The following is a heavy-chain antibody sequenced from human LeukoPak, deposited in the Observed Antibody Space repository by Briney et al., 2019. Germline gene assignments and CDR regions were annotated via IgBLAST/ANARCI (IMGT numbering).Heavy chain of an antibody. Sequence: GGSLRLSYAASGFFFRSYGLHWVRQAPGKGLEWVAVIWNDGTNKYYADSLKGRFTISRDNSKNTVYLEMNSLRVEDTAVYYCARWEEMATNRLDYWGQGPLVTVSS. D-gene: IGHD5-24*01. CDR1: GFFFRSYG. V-gene: IGHV3-33*01. CDR2: IWNDGTNK. J-gene: IGHJ4*02. CDR3: ARWEEMATNRLDY.